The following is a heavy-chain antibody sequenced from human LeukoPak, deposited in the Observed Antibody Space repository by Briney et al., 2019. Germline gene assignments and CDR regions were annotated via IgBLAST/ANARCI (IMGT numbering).Heavy chain of an antibody. CDR1: GYTFTSYG. D-gene: IGHD2-15*01. V-gene: IGHV1-18*01. Sequence: ASVKVSCKASGYTFTSYGISWVRQAPGQGLEWMGWTSAYNGNTNYAQKLQGRVTMTTDTSTSTAYMELRSLRSDDTAVYYCARSLRYCSGGSCYGGSWFDPWGQGTLVTVSS. J-gene: IGHJ5*02. CDR3: ARSLRYCSGGSCYGGSWFDP. CDR2: TSAYNGNT.